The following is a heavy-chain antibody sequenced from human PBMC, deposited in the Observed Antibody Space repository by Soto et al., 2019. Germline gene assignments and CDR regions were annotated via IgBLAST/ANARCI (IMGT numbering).Heavy chain of an antibody. J-gene: IGHJ4*02. CDR2: VSGSGGST. D-gene: IGHD3-10*01. CDR1: GFTFSSYA. CDR3: AKDRARFANYGPHGH. Sequence: EVQLLESGGGLAQPGGSLRLSCEASGFTFSSYAMSWVRQAPGEGLEWVSAVSGSGGSTYYADSVKGRFTISRDNSKNTLYLQMNSLRAEDTAVYYCAKDRARFANYGPHGHWGQGTLVTVSS. V-gene: IGHV3-23*01.